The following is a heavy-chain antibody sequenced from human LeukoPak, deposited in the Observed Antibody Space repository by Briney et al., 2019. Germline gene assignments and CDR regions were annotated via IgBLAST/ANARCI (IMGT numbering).Heavy chain of an antibody. CDR3: ARGGERFSSSWYGSFDY. CDR1: GFTFSSYW. Sequence: GGSLRLSCAASGFTFSSYWMIWVRQAPGKGLEWVANIKEDGSEKNYVDSVMGRFTISRDNAKNSLYLQMNSLRAEDTAVYYCARGGERFSSSWYGSFDYWGQGTLVTVSS. D-gene: IGHD6-13*01. J-gene: IGHJ4*02. CDR2: IKEDGSEK. V-gene: IGHV3-7*01.